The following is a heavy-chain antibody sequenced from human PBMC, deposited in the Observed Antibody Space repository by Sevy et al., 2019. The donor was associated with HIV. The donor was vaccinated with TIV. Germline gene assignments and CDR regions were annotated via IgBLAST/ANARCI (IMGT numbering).Heavy chain of an antibody. CDR1: GFTFSSYS. V-gene: IGHV3-48*02. CDR3: ARDREEYYGSGSYYSPPLYYYGMDV. Sequence: GGSLRLSCAASGFTFSSYSMNWVRQAPGKGLEWVSYISSSSSTIYYADSVKGRFTISRDNAKNSLYLQMNSLTDEDTAVYYCARDREEYYGSGSYYSPPLYYYGMDVWGQGTTVTVSS. D-gene: IGHD3-10*01. J-gene: IGHJ6*02. CDR2: ISSSSSTI.